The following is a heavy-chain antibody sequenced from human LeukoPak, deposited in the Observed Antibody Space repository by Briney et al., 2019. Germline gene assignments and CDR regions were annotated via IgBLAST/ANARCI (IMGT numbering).Heavy chain of an antibody. CDR3: AREGSVCSNGICRYFDF. J-gene: IGHJ4*02. D-gene: IGHD2-8*01. CDR1: GFTFEGCA. CDR2: INWDSGYI. Sequence: GGSLRLSCAASGFTFEGCAMHWVRQAPGKGPEWVSSINWDSGYIEYADSVRGRFTISRDNAKNSLYPQMNSLKAGDTALYYCAREGSVCSNGICRYFDFWGQGTLVTVSS. V-gene: IGHV3-9*01.